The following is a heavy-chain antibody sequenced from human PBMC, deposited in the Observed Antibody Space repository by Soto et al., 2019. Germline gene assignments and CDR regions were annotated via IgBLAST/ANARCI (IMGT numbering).Heavy chain of an antibody. CDR2: ISGSGGST. CDR3: AKGSIVGATHWGLFDY. V-gene: IGHV3-23*01. D-gene: IGHD1-26*01. J-gene: IGHJ4*02. CDR1: GFTFSSYA. Sequence: PGGSLRLSCAASGFTFSSYAMSWVRQAPGKGLEWVSAISGSGGSTYYADSVKGRFTISRDNSKNTLYLQMNSLRAEDTAVYYCAKGSIVGATHWGLFDYWGQGTLVTAPQ.